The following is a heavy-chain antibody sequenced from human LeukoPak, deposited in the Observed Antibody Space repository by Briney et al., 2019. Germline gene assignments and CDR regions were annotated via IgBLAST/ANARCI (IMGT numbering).Heavy chain of an antibody. CDR2: IYPGDSDT. CDR1: GYIFNNYW. J-gene: IGHJ5*02. CDR3: ARQVGVDILTGYPLENNWFDP. D-gene: IGHD3-9*01. Sequence: GESLKISCKGSGYIFNNYWIGWVRQRPGKGLEWMGIIYPGDSDTRYSPSFQGQVTISADKSISTAYLQWSSLKASDTAMYYCARQVGVDILTGYPLENNWFDPWGQGTLVTVSS. V-gene: IGHV5-51*01.